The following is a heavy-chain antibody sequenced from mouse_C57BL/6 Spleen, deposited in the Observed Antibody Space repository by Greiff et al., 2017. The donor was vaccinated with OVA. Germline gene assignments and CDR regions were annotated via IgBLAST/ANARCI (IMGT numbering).Heavy chain of an antibody. Sequence: QVHVKQSGPGLVQPSQSLSITCTVSGFSLTSYGVHWVRQSPGKGLEWLGVIWSGGSTDYTAAFISRLSISKDNSKSQVFFKMNSLQADDTAIDYCARNWDGGGYLDYWGQGTTLTVSS. V-gene: IGHV2-2*01. CDR2: IWSGGST. J-gene: IGHJ2*01. CDR3: ARNWDGGGYLDY. D-gene: IGHD4-1*01. CDR1: GFSLTSYG.